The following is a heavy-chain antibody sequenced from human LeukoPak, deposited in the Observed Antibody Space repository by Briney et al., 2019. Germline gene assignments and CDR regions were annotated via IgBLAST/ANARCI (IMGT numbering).Heavy chain of an antibody. V-gene: IGHV3-48*01. CDR2: ITSSSGTT. CDR3: ARGDGSITIFGVVPNLPPLLDY. D-gene: IGHD3-3*01. CDR1: GFTFSSFS. Sequence: GGSLRLSCTASGFTFSSFSMNWVRQAPGKGLEWISYITSSSGTTYYADSVKGRFTISRDNAKNSLYLQMNSLRAEDTAVYFCARGDGSITIFGVVPNLPPLLDYWGQGTLVTLSS. J-gene: IGHJ4*02.